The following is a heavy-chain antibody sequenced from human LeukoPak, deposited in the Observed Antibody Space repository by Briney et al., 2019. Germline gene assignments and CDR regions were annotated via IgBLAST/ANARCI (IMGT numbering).Heavy chain of an antibody. J-gene: IGHJ4*02. V-gene: IGHV3-48*04. CDR2: ISSSSSTI. CDR3: ARNRKGRDGGSAEKDY. D-gene: IGHD3-10*01. CDR1: GFTFSSYS. Sequence: PGGSLRLSCAASGFTFSSYSMNWVRQAPGKGLEWVSYISSSSSTIYYADSVKGRFTISRDNAKNSLYLQMNSLRAEDTAVYYCARNRKGRDGGSAEKDYWGQGTLVTVSS.